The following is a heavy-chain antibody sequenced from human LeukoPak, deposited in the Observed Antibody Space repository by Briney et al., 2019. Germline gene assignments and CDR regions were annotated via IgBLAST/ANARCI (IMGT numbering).Heavy chain of an antibody. CDR2: IKQDGSEK. V-gene: IGHV3-7*01. Sequence: GGSLRLSCAASGFTFSSYWMSWVRQAPGKGLEWVANIKQDGSEKYYVDSVKGRFTISRDNAKNSLYLQMNSLRAEDTAVYYCARDPGYYYGSGSRPGYMDVWGKGTTVTVSS. J-gene: IGHJ6*03. D-gene: IGHD3-10*01. CDR1: GFTFSSYW. CDR3: ARDPGYYYGSGSRPGYMDV.